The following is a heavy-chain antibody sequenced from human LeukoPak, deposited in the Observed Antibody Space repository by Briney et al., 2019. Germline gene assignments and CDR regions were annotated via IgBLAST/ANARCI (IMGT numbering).Heavy chain of an antibody. D-gene: IGHD5-24*01. J-gene: IGHJ3*02. CDR1: GFTFSSYW. Sequence: PGGSLRLSCVGSGFTFSSYWVNGVRQSPGKGLEWVANIKPDGSDKYYVDSARGRFTVSRDNAKNSAFLQMNSLRAEDTAIYYCATISAQTFDIWGQGTLVSVSS. V-gene: IGHV3-7*01. CDR2: IKPDGSDK. CDR3: ATISAQTFDI.